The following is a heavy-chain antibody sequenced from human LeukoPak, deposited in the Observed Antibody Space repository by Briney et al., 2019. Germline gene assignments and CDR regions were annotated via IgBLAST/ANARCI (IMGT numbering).Heavy chain of an antibody. J-gene: IGHJ4*02. CDR3: ARGRDSGYDSNFDY. V-gene: IGHV4-59*01. CDR1: GGSFSGYY. CDR2: IYYSGST. Sequence: PSETLSLTCAVYGGSFSGYYWSWIRQPPGKGLEWIGYIYYSGSTNYNPSLKSRVTISVDTSKNQFSLKLSSVTAADTAVYYCARGRDSGYDSNFDYWGQGTLVTVSS. D-gene: IGHD5-12*01.